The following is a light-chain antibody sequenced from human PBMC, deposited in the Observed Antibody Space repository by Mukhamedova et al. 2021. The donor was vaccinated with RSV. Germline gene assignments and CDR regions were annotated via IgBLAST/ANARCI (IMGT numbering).Light chain of an antibody. CDR3: QQTYTTPHT. Sequence: WYQRRVHGKAPKLLIYSASNLQSGVSSRFSGSGSGTVFTLTISSLQPEDFAIFHCQQTYTTPHTFSQGTKLEIK. J-gene: IGKJ2*01. V-gene: IGKV1-39*01. CDR2: SAS.